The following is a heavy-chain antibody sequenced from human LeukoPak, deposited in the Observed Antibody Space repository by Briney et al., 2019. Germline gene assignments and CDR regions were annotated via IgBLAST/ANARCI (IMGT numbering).Heavy chain of an antibody. V-gene: IGHV3-74*01. CDR1: GFTFRDYW. Sequence: GGSLRLSCAVSGFTFRDYWMHWVRQAPGKGLVWVSRLISDGSSASYADSVKGRFTISRDNTKNTLYLEMNSLRAEDTAVYYCVRDSRYCPDVWGQGTTVTVSS. CDR2: LISDGSSA. D-gene: IGHD2-15*01. CDR3: VRDSRYCPDV. J-gene: IGHJ6*02.